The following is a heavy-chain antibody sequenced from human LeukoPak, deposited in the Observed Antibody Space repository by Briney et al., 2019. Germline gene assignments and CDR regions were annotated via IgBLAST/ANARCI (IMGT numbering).Heavy chain of an antibody. V-gene: IGHV1-69*13. CDR2: IIPIFGTA. CDR3: ARAHCSSTSCYLDYYDSSGYYYPGAFDI. Sequence: SVKVSCKASGGTFSSYAISWVRQAPGQGLEWMGGIIPIFGTANYAQKFQGRVTITADESTSTAYMELSSLRSEDTAVYYCARAHCSSTSCYLDYYDSSGYYYPGAFDIWGQGTIVTVSS. CDR1: GGTFSSYA. J-gene: IGHJ3*02. D-gene: IGHD3-22*01.